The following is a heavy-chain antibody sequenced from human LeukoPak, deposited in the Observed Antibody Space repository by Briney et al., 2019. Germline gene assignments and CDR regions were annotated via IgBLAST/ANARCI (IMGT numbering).Heavy chain of an antibody. Sequence: GGSLRLSCAASGFTFSDYSMNWVRQAPGKGLEWISYIGIDSGNTNYADSVKARFTISGDKAKNSLYLQMNSLRVEDTAVYYCARDYKYAFDNWGQGTLVTVSS. D-gene: IGHD5-24*01. CDR3: ARDYKYAFDN. V-gene: IGHV3-48*01. CDR2: IGIDSGNT. CDR1: GFTFSDYS. J-gene: IGHJ4*02.